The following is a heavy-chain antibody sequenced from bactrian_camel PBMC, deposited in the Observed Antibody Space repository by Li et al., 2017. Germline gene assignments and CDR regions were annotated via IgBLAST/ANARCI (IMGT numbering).Heavy chain of an antibody. Sequence: HVQLVESGGGLVQPGGSLRLTCAVSEFTFSTYYMTWVRQAPGKGLEWVSSINADGSITVYADSVRGRFTISRDNAENTLYLQMTSLRTEDTAVYYCATATTVVGLSCSTVAECRKYYYWGQGTQVTVS. CDR1: EFTFSTYY. CDR3: ATATTVVGLSCSTVAECRKYYY. V-gene: IGHV3-2*01. CDR2: INADGSIT. D-gene: IGHD2*01. J-gene: IGHJ4*01.